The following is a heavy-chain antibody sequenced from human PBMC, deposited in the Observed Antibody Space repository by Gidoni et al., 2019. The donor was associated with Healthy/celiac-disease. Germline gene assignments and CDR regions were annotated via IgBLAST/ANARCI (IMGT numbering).Heavy chain of an antibody. Sequence: QVQLQQWGAGLLKPSETLSLTCAVYGGSCSGYYWRWLRQPPWKGLEWIGEINHSGSPNSNPPLKSRVTISVDTSTNQSSLKLSSVTAADTAVYYCARGGWSDYWGQGTLVTVSS. J-gene: IGHJ4*02. CDR2: INHSGSP. V-gene: IGHV4-34*01. D-gene: IGHD2-15*01. CDR1: GGSCSGYY. CDR3: ARGGWSDY.